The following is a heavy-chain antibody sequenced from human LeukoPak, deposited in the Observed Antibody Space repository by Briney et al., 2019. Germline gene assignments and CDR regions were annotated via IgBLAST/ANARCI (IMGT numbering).Heavy chain of an antibody. Sequence: GPSVKVSCKASGYTFTSYYMHWVRQAPGQGLEWMGIINPSGGSTSYAQKFQGRLTMTRDTSTSTVYMELSSLRSEDTAVYYCARVGIAAQIDPWGQETLVTVSS. D-gene: IGHD6-6*01. V-gene: IGHV1-46*01. CDR1: GYTFTSYY. CDR3: ARVGIAAQIDP. CDR2: INPSGGST. J-gene: IGHJ5*02.